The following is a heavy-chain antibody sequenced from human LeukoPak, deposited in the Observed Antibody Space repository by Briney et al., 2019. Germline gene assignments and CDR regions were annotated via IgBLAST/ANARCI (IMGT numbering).Heavy chain of an antibody. V-gene: IGHV3-23*01. CDR2: ISGSGGST. CDR1: GFTFSSYA. D-gene: IGHD3-16*01. CDR3: AKDLLYDYVWGSSFDY. Sequence: GGSLRLSCAASGFTFSSYAMSWVRQAPGKGLEWVSAISGSGGSTYYADSVKGRFTISRDNSKNTLYLQMNSLRAEDTAVYYCAKDLLYDYVWGSSFDYWGQGTLVTVSS. J-gene: IGHJ4*02.